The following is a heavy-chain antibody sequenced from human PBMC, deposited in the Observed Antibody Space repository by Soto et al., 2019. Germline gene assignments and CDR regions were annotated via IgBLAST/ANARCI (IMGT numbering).Heavy chain of an antibody. J-gene: IGHJ4*02. CDR2: IYHSGAT. V-gene: IGHV4-4*02. D-gene: IGHD1-1*01. CDR3: ARDLGTGTDY. CDR1: GDSITSRNW. Sequence: QVHLQESGPGLVKPSGTLSLTGAVSGDSITSRNWWSWVRQAPGKGMEWIGEIYHSGATTYNPSLKNRATISVDPSNNHFSLKLTYVTAADTAVYFCARDLGTGTDYWGRGTLVTVAS.